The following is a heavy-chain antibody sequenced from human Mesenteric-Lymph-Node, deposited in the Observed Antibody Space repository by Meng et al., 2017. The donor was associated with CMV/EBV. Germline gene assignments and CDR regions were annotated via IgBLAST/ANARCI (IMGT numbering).Heavy chain of an antibody. CDR2: ISAYNGNT. CDR1: GYTFTSYG. J-gene: IGHJ4*02. D-gene: IGHD3-22*01. V-gene: IGHV1-18*01. CDR3: ARGRDYYDSSGYRF. Sequence: KASGYTFTSYGISWVRQAPGQGFEWMGWISAYNGNTNYAQKLQGRVTMTTDTSTSAAYMELRSLRSDDTAVYYCARGRDYYDSSGYRFWGQGTLVTVSS.